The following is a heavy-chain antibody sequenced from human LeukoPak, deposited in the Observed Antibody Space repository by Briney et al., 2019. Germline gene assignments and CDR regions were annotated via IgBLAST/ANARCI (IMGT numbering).Heavy chain of an antibody. Sequence: SETLSLTCTVSGGSISSYYWSWIRQPAGKGLEWIGRINTSGSTNYNPSLKSRVTMSVDTSKNQFSLKLSSVTAADTAVYYCARDTPYCSSTSCYGGYDYWGQGTLVTVSS. V-gene: IGHV4-4*07. CDR2: INTSGST. CDR3: ARDTPYCSSTSCYGGYDY. D-gene: IGHD2-2*01. J-gene: IGHJ4*02. CDR1: GGSISSYY.